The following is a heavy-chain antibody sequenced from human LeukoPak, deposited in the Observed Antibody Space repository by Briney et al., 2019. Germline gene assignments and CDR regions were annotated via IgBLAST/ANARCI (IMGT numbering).Heavy chain of an antibody. CDR3: ARTRYYYDSSGYSPDNWFDP. D-gene: IGHD3-22*01. CDR2: IKQDGREK. CDR1: GFTFSSYW. J-gene: IGHJ5*02. Sequence: GGSLRPSCAASGFTFSSYWMSWVRQAPGKGLEWVANIKQDGREKYYVDSVKGRFTISRDNAKNSLYLQMNSLRAEDTAVYYCARTRYYYDSSGYSPDNWFDPWGQGTLVTVSS. V-gene: IGHV3-7*01.